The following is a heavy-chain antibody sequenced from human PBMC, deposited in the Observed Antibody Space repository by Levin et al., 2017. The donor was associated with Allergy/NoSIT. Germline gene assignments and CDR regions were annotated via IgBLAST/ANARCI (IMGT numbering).Heavy chain of an antibody. CDR3: ARDVDSSSSILGYGMDV. Sequence: GESLKISCKASGYTFTSYGISWVRQAPGQGLEWMGWISAYNGNTNYAQKLQGRVTMTTDTSTSTAYMELRSLRSDDTAVYYCARDVDSSSSILGYGMDVWGQGTTVTVSS. J-gene: IGHJ6*02. CDR1: GYTFTSYG. V-gene: IGHV1-18*01. D-gene: IGHD6-6*01. CDR2: ISAYNGNT.